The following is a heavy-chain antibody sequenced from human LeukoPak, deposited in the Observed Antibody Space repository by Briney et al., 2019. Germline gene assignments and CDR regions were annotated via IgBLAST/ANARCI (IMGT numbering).Heavy chain of an antibody. J-gene: IGHJ5*02. D-gene: IGHD2-2*03. CDR3: ARDLGSGGGFDP. CDR1: GGSIISYY. CDR2: IYYCGTT. V-gene: IGHV4-59*01. Sequence: SETLSLTCTVSGGSIISYYWSWIRQPPGKGLEWIGYIYYCGTTNYNPSLKSRVTILVDTSKNQVSLKLTSVTAADTAVYYCARDLGSGGGFDPWGQGTLVTVSS.